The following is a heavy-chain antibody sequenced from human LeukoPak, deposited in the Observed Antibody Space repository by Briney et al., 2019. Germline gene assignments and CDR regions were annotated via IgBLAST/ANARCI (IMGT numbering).Heavy chain of an antibody. CDR3: TRDRAYGALDY. J-gene: IGHJ4*02. Sequence: GGSLRLSCAASGFTFSDYYMTWFRQAPGKGLEWISYITSSGTTVYYADSVKGRFTISRDNAKNSVYLQMISLRDEDTAVYYCTRDRAYGALDYWGQGTLVTVSS. CDR2: ITSSGTTV. CDR1: GFTFSDYY. D-gene: IGHD4/OR15-4a*01. V-gene: IGHV3-11*04.